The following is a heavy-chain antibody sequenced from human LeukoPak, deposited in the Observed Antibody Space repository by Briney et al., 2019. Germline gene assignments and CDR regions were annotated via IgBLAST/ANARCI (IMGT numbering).Heavy chain of an antibody. V-gene: IGHV3-74*01. CDR1: GFTFSSYW. J-gene: IGHJ5*02. CDR2: INSDGSST. Sequence: GGSLRLSCAASGFTFSSYWMHWVRQAPGKGLVWVSRINSDGSSTSYADSVKGRFTISRDNAKNTLYLQMNSLRAEDTAVYYCVGPLYSYGPGAWFDPWGQGTLVTVPS. D-gene: IGHD5-18*01. CDR3: VGPLYSYGPGAWFDP.